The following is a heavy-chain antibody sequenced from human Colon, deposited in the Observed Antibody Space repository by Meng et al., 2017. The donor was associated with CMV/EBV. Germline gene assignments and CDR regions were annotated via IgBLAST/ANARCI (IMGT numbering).Heavy chain of an antibody. CDR2: ISGSGGTI. Sequence: GGSLRLSCAASGFTFSSYEMTWVRQAPGKGLEWISYISGSGGTIYYADSVKGRFTISRDNAKNSLYLQMSSLRAEDTAIYFCARVDWRDYNNYRNYGMDVWGQGTMVTVSS. D-gene: IGHD4-11*01. CDR1: GFTFSSYE. CDR3: ARVDWRDYNNYRNYGMDV. J-gene: IGHJ6*02. V-gene: IGHV3-48*03.